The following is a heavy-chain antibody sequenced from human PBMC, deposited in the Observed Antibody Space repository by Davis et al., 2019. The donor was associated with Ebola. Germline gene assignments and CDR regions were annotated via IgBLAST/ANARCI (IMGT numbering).Heavy chain of an antibody. CDR2: INHSGST. Sequence: MPGGSLRLSCAVYGGSFSGHYWNWIRQPPGKGLEWIGEINHSGSTNYNPSLKSRVTISVDTSKNQFSLKLSSVTAADTAVYFCARRSYSSSLIDSWGQGSLVTVSS. D-gene: IGHD6-13*01. CDR3: ARRSYSSSLIDS. J-gene: IGHJ4*02. CDR1: GGSFSGHY. V-gene: IGHV4-34*01.